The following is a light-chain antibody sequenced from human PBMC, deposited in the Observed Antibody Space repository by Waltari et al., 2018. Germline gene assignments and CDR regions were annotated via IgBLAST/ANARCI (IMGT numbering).Light chain of an antibody. V-gene: IGLV2-8*01. J-gene: IGLJ2*01. CDR2: EVT. CDR3: SSYAGSNNPHVV. Sequence: QSALTQPPSASGSPGQSVTISCTGTSSDVGGYNYVSWYQQHPGKAPKLMIFEVTKRASGVPERFSGSKSGNKASLTGSGLQAEEEADYYCSSYAGSNNPHVVFGGGTKLTVL. CDR1: SSDVGGYNY.